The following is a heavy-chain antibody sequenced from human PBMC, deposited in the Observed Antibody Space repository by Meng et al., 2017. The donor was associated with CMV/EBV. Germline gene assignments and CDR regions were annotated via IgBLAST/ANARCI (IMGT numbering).Heavy chain of an antibody. D-gene: IGHD3-22*01. J-gene: IGHJ4*02. CDR2: ISSSSSYI. CDR1: GFTFSSYS. Sequence: EVQLVESGGXLVKPGGSLXLSGSASGFTFSSYSMNWVRQAPGKGLEWVSSISSSSSYIYYADSVKGRFTISRGNAKNSLYLQMNSLRAEDTAVYYCARVYDSSGYYYYFDYWGQGTLVTVSS. CDR3: ARVYDSSGYYYYFDY. V-gene: IGHV3-21*01.